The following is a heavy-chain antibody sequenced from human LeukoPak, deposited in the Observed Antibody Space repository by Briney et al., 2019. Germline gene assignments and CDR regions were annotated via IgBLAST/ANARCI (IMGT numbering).Heavy chain of an antibody. Sequence: GGSLRLSCAASGFTVSSNYMSWLRQAPGTGLEWVSTIYSGGSTYYADSVKGRFTISRDTSKNTLYLQMNNLRGEDTAVYYCARNGYTSGWYRNWGQGTLVTVSS. CDR2: IYSGGST. D-gene: IGHD6-19*01. CDR3: ARNGYTSGWYRN. J-gene: IGHJ4*02. V-gene: IGHV3-53*01. CDR1: GFTVSSNY.